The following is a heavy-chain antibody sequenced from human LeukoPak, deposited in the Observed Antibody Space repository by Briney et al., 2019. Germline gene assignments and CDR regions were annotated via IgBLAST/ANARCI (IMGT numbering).Heavy chain of an antibody. CDR2: INAGNGNT. CDR3: ARDGGDYDFWSGYYNFFYYYYGMDV. V-gene: IGHV1-3*01. J-gene: IGHJ6*02. D-gene: IGHD3-3*01. Sequence: ALVKVSCKASGYTFTSYAMHWVRQAPGQRLEWMGWINAGNGNTKYSQKFQGRVTITRDTSASTAYMELSSLRSEDTAVYYCARDGGDYDFWSGYYNFFYYYYGMDVWGQGTTVTVSS. CDR1: GYTFTSYA.